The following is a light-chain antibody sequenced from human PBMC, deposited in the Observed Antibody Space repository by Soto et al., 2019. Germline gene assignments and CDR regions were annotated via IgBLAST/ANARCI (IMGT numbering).Light chain of an antibody. CDR3: QQYNNSPLT. CDR2: GAS. J-gene: IGKJ4*01. V-gene: IGKV3-15*01. CDR1: QSVRSH. Sequence: EIVFTQSPATLSLSPGERATLSCRASQSVRSHLAWYLQKPGQAPRLLIYGASTRETGIPARFSGSGAGTECTRTISSLQSEDVSVDYCQQYNNSPLTFGGGTKVDIK.